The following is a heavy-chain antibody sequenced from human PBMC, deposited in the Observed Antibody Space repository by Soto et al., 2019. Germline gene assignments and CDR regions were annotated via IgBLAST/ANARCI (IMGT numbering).Heavy chain of an antibody. V-gene: IGHV1-18*04. CDR2: IRCDNGHA. CDR1: GYTFTNYG. CDR3: ARDPMVRGVSVRWWLGGMDV. Sequence: ASVKVSCKASGYTFTNYGVSWVRQAPGQGLEWMGWIRCDNGHADYAQKLQGRVTMTTDTSTSTAYMELRSLRSDDTAVYYCARDPMVRGVSVRWWLGGMDVWGQGTTVTVSS. D-gene: IGHD3-10*01. J-gene: IGHJ6*02.